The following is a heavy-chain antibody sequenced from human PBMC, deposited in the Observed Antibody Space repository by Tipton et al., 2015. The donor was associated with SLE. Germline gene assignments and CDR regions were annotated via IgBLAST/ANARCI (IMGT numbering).Heavy chain of an antibody. V-gene: IGHV4-59*11. CDR2: VYYGGST. CDR3: ARDQGGVGDFDY. CDR1: GGSISNLY. D-gene: IGHD1-26*01. Sequence: TLSLTCNVSGGSISNLYWSWIRQPPEKPLEWIGYVYYGGSTKYNPSLKSRVTISVDTSKNQFSLKLSSVTAADTAVYFCARDQGGVGDFDYWGQGTLVTVSS. J-gene: IGHJ4*02.